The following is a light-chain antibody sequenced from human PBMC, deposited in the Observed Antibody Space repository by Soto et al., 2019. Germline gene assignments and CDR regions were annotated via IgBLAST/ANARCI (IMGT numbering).Light chain of an antibody. J-gene: IGKJ3*01. V-gene: IGKV3-15*01. CDR3: QQYINWPFT. Sequence: EIVMTQSPATLSVSPGERATLSCRASQSVSSNLAWYQQKPGQAPRLLIYGASTRATGIPARFSGSGSGTEFTLTISSQQSEDFAVYYCQQYINWPFTFGPGTKADIK. CDR1: QSVSSN. CDR2: GAS.